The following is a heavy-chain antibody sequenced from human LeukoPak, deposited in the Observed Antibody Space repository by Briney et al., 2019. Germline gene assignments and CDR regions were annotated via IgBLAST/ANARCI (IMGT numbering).Heavy chain of an antibody. D-gene: IGHD5-18*01. CDR1: GYTFTNYY. J-gene: IGHJ6*03. Sequence: GASVKVSCKASGYTFTNYYMHWVRQAPGQGLEWMGIINPSGGSTSYAQKFQGRVTMTRDMSTSTVYMELSSLRSDDTAVYYCARDSYSYGAMYYYYYMDVWGKGTTVTVSS. CDR2: INPSGGST. V-gene: IGHV1-46*01. CDR3: ARDSYSYGAMYYYYYMDV.